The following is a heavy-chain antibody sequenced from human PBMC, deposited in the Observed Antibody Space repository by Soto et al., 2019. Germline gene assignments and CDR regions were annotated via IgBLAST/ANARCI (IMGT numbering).Heavy chain of an antibody. D-gene: IGHD3-16*02. J-gene: IGHJ4*02. V-gene: IGHV1-69*12. CDR1: GGTFSSYA. Sequence: QVQLVQSGAEVKKPGSSVKVSCKASGGTFSSYAISWVRQAPGQGLEWMGGIIPIFGTANYAQKFQGRVTVTADESTGTAYMELSSLRSEDTAVYYCARDRGYYDYVWGSYHYRSFDYWGQGTLVTVSS. CDR3: ARDRGYYDYVWGSYHYRSFDY. CDR2: IIPIFGTA.